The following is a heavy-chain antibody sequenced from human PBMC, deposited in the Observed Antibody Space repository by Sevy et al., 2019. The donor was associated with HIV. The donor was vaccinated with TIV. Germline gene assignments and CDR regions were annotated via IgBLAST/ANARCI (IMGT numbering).Heavy chain of an antibody. V-gene: IGHV3-23*01. CDR2: ISGSGGST. J-gene: IGHJ4*02. D-gene: IGHD3-10*01. CDR3: AQVDRPIMVRGVITPFDY. Sequence: GGSLRLSCAASGFTFSSYAMSWVRQAPGKGLEWVSAISGSGGSTYYADSVKGRFTISRDNSKNTLYLQMNSLRAEDTAVYYCAQVDRPIMVRGVITPFDYWGQGTLVTVSS. CDR1: GFTFSSYA.